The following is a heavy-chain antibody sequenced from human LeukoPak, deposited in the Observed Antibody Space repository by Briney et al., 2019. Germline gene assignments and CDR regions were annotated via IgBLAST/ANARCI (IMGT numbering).Heavy chain of an antibody. J-gene: IGHJ4*02. V-gene: IGHV3-48*03. CDR1: GFTFSNYE. D-gene: IGHD3-10*01. CDR2: ISGNGNTI. Sequence: PGGSLRLSCAASGFTFSNYEMNWVRQAPGKGLGWLSYISGNGNTIYYADSVKGRFTISRDNAKNSLYLQMNSLRAEDTAVYYCARGSLVHYYGSGSYRIRAGFDSWGQGTLVTVSS. CDR3: ARGSLVHYYGSGSYRIRAGFDS.